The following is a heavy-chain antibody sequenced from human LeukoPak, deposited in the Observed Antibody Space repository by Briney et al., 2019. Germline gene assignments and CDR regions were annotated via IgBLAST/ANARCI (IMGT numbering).Heavy chain of an antibody. J-gene: IGHJ5*02. CDR1: GYTFTNYY. V-gene: IGHV1-46*01. CDR2: INPSGRST. D-gene: IGHD4-23*01. Sequence: ASVKVSCKSSGYTFTNYYMHWVRQAPGQGLEGMGIINPSGRSTRYAQKFQGRVTMTRDTSTSTVYMELSSVRSEDTAVYYCARAAMVVTDGGQSGWFDPWGQGTLVTVSS. CDR3: ARAAMVVTDGGQSGWFDP.